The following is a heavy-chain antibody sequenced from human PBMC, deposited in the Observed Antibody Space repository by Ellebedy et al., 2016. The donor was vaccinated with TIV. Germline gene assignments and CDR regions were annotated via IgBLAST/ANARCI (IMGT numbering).Heavy chain of an antibody. J-gene: IGHJ6*02. CDR2: IYHSGST. CDR3: AGNYCSTGSCYSENYGMDV. V-gene: IGHV4-30-2*01. Sequence: MPSDTLSLTCAVPGGSISSTIYSWTCVRQPPGKGREWTGYIYHSGSTSYNPSLHSRVTISVDRSNNQFSLKLSSVTAADTAVYYCAGNYCSTGSCYSENYGMDVWGQGTTVTVSS. D-gene: IGHD2-15*01. CDR1: GGSISSTIYS.